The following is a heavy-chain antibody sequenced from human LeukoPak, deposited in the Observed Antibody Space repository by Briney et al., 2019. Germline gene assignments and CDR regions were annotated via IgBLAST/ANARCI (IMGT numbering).Heavy chain of an antibody. CDR1: GGSISSSSYY. Sequence: SETLSLTCTVSGGSISSSSYYWGWIRQPPGKGLEWIGTIYYSGSTYYNSSLKSRVTISVDTSKNQFSLKLKSVTAADTAVYYCARDIGWTKGPFDYWGQGTLVTVSS. CDR3: ARDIGWTKGPFDY. CDR2: IYYSGST. J-gene: IGHJ4*02. V-gene: IGHV4-39*07. D-gene: IGHD2-15*01.